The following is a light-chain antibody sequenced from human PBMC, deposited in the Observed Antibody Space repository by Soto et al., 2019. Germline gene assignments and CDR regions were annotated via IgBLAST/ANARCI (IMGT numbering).Light chain of an antibody. CDR1: QSISSW. V-gene: IGKV1-5*01. CDR3: QHYNSYSEA. Sequence: DLQMTQSPSALSASVGDRATITCRASQSISSWLAWYQQKPGKAPKLLIYDASSLESGVPSRFSGSGSGTEFTLTISSLQPDDFATYYCQHYNSYSEAFGQGTKVDIK. J-gene: IGKJ1*01. CDR2: DAS.